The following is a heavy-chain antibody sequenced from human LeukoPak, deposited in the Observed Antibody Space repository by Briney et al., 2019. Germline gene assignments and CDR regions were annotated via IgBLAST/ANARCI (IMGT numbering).Heavy chain of an antibody. V-gene: IGHV1-69*01. J-gene: IGHJ4*02. CDR3: ASWRRYNWNDEFDY. CDR2: IIPIFGTA. Sequence: SVKVSCKASGGTFSSYAISWVRQAPGQGLEWMGGIIPIFGTANFAQKFQGRVTITADESTSTAYMELSSLRSEDTAVYYCASWRRYNWNDEFDYWGQGTLVTVSS. CDR1: GGTFSSYA. D-gene: IGHD1-1*01.